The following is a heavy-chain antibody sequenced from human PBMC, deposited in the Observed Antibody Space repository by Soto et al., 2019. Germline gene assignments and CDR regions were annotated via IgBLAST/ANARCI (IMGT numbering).Heavy chain of an antibody. CDR2: IYSGGST. CDR1: GFTVSSNY. J-gene: IGHJ5*02. Sequence: EVQLVESGGGLVQPGGSLRLSCAASGFTVSSNYMSWVRQAPGKGLEWVSVIYSGGSTYYGDSVKGRFTISRDNSKNTLYLQMNSLRAEDTAVYYCARDPGHPPGWFDPWGQGTLVTVSS. V-gene: IGHV3-66*01. CDR3: ARDPGHPPGWFDP.